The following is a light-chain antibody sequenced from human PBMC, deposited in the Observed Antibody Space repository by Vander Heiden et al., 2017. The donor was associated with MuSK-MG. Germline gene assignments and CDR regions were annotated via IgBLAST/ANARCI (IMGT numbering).Light chain of an antibody. CDR1: QSVSSSY. J-gene: IGKJ4*01. V-gene: IGKV3-20*01. Sequence: EIVLTHSPGTLSFSPGERATLSCRASQSVSSSYLAWYQQKPGQAPRLLIYGASSRATGIPDRFSGSGSGTDFTLTISRLEPEDFAVYYCQQDGSSPLTFGGGTKVEIK. CDR3: QQDGSSPLT. CDR2: GAS.